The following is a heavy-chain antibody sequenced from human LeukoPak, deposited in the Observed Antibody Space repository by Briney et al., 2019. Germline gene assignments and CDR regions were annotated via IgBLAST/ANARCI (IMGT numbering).Heavy chain of an antibody. CDR3: ASAYYDSSAPVY. CDR1: GGSISSYY. D-gene: IGHD3-22*01. CDR2: IYYSGST. V-gene: IGHV4-59*01. Sequence: PSEXXSLTCTVSGGSISSYYWSWLRQPPGKGLEGIGYIYYSGSTNYNPSLTSRVTISVETSKNQFSLKLTSVTAADTAVYYCASAYYDSSAPVYWGQGTLVTVSS. J-gene: IGHJ4*02.